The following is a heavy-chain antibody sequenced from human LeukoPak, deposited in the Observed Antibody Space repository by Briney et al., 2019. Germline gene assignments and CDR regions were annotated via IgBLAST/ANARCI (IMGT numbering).Heavy chain of an antibody. CDR2: INPNSGGT. CDR3: ARVKVWSGYPVDY. Sequence: ASVKVSCKASGYTFTGYYMHWVRQAPGQGLEWMGWINPNSGGTNYAQKFQGRVTMTRDTSISTAYMELSRLRSDDTAAYYCARVKVWSGYPVDYWGQGTLVTVSS. J-gene: IGHJ4*02. CDR1: GYTFTGYY. D-gene: IGHD3-3*01. V-gene: IGHV1-2*02.